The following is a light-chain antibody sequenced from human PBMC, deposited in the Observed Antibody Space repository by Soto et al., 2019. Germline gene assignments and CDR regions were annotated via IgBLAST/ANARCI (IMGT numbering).Light chain of an antibody. Sequence: DIQMTQSPSTLSASVGDRVTITCRASQSISDTLAWYQRKPGKAPKLLIFDASSLESGVPSRFSDSGSGTEFTLTISSLQPDDFATYYCQHYSSVWAFGQGTKV. CDR2: DAS. CDR1: QSISDT. CDR3: QHYSSVWA. V-gene: IGKV1-5*01. J-gene: IGKJ1*01.